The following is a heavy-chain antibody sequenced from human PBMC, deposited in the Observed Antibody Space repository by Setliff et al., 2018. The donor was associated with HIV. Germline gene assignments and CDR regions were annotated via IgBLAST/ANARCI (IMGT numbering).Heavy chain of an antibody. CDR2: IFNDGRT. Sequence: PSETLSLTCTVSGGSISSSSYYWGWIRQPPGKGLEWIGSIFNDGRTYYNPSLESRVTIPMDTSTNQFSLKLTSVTAADTAVYFCARHFPSISLFFGDPGPFDRWGQGALVTVSS. V-gene: IGHV4-39*01. J-gene: IGHJ4*02. CDR1: GGSISSSSYY. D-gene: IGHD3-10*01. CDR3: ARHFPSISLFFGDPGPFDR.